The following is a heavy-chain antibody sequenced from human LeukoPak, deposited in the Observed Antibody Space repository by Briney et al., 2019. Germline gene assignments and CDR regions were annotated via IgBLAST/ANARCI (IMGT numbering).Heavy chain of an antibody. J-gene: IGHJ5*02. Sequence: TSETLSLTCAVYGGSFSGYYWSWIRQPPGKGLEWIGEINHSGSTNYNPSLKSRVTISVDTSKNQFSLKLSSVTAADTAMYYCARRGTNFWFDPWGQGILVTVSS. V-gene: IGHV4-34*01. CDR1: GGSFSGYY. D-gene: IGHD1-1*01. CDR2: INHSGST. CDR3: ARRGTNFWFDP.